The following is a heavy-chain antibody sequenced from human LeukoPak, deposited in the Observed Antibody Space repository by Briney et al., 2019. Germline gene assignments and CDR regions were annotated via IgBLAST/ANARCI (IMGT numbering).Heavy chain of an antibody. J-gene: IGHJ6*04. CDR3: AELGITMIGGV. Sequence: PGGSLRLSCAASGFSFSSNWMHWVRHAPGKGLVWVSRINPDGSKTNYADSVKGRFTISRDNAKNTLFLQMNSLRAEDTAVYYCAELGITMIGGVWGKGTTVTISS. CDR2: INPDGSKT. D-gene: IGHD3-10*02. CDR1: GFSFSSNW. V-gene: IGHV3-74*01.